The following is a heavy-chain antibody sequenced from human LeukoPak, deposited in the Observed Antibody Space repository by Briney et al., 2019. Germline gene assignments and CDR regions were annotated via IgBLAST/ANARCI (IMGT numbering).Heavy chain of an antibody. D-gene: IGHD5/OR15-5a*01. CDR1: GFTFDSYA. CDR3: AREREGSTLN. CDR2: ISGSGLDT. V-gene: IGHV3-23*01. J-gene: IGHJ4*02. Sequence: GGSLRLSCAASGFTFDSYAVSWVRQAPGKGLEWVSAISGSGLDTYYADSVKGRFTVSRDNSKNTVYLQMNSLRAEDTAIYYCAREREGSTLNWGQGTLVPVSS.